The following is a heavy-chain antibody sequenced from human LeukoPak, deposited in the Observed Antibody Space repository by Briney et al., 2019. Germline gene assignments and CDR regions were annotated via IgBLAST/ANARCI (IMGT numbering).Heavy chain of an antibody. CDR3: AKDRRGNAPRGAFDI. CDR1: GFTFSKFT. D-gene: IGHD1-1*01. CDR2: ISGGGGAT. Sequence: GGSLRLSCAASGFTFSKFTMSWVCQAPGKGLEWVSAISGGGGATFYADSVKGRFTISRDNSKNTLYLQMNGLRAEDTAVYYCAKDRRGNAPRGAFDIWGQGTMVTVSS. V-gene: IGHV3-23*01. J-gene: IGHJ3*02.